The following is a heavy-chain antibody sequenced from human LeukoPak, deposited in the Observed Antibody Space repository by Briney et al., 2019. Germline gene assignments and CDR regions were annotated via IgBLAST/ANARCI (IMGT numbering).Heavy chain of an antibody. D-gene: IGHD4-17*01. CDR2: ISSNGA. J-gene: IGHJ3*02. V-gene: IGHV3-23*01. CDR3: AKDPNGDYIGTFDI. CDR1: QFNFNKFG. Sequence: QAGGSLRLSCTTSQFNFNKFGMTWVRQAPGKGLEWVSSISSNGAQYADSVQGRFAISRDNSKNTLYLQMNSLRAEDMAIYFCAKDPNGDYIGTFDIWGQGTMVTVSP.